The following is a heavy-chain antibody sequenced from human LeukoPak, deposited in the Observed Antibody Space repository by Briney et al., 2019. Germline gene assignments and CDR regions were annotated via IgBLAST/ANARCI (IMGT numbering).Heavy chain of an antibody. CDR3: ASSYCGGDCQFDY. J-gene: IGHJ4*02. Sequence: GESLKISCKGSGYSFTSYWIGWVRQMPGKGLEWMGIIYPGDSDTRYSPFFQDQVTISADKSISTAFLQWSSLKASDTAMYYCASSYCGGDCQFDYWGQGTLVTVSS. CDR2: IYPGDSDT. V-gene: IGHV5-51*01. CDR1: GYSFTSYW. D-gene: IGHD2-21*02.